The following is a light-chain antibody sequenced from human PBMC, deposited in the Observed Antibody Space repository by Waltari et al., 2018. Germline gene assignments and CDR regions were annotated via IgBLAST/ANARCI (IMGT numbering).Light chain of an antibody. Sequence: EIVMTQSPTTLSVSPGERATLSCRASQSVSSNFAWYQQKPGQAPRLLIFGAYTRATDIPARFSGSGSGTEFTLTISSLQSEDFAVYYCLQYNDWPPWTFGQGTKVEIK. CDR2: GAY. V-gene: IGKV3-15*01. CDR3: LQYNDWPPWT. CDR1: QSVSSN. J-gene: IGKJ1*01.